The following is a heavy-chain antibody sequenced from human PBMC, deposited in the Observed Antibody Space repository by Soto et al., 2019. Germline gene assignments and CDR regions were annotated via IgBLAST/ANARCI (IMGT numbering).Heavy chain of an antibody. D-gene: IGHD2-15*01. CDR2: TIPIFGKA. V-gene: IGHV1-69*12. Sequence: QVQLVQSGAEVKKPGSSVKVSCKASGGTFSSYAINWVRQAPGQGLEWMGGTIPIFGKANYAQKFQGRVTITADESTSTAYRERSSLRSEDTAVYYCARPTFNDCSGGSCYLFYWGQGTLVTVSS. J-gene: IGHJ4*02. CDR1: GGTFSSYA. CDR3: ARPTFNDCSGGSCYLFY.